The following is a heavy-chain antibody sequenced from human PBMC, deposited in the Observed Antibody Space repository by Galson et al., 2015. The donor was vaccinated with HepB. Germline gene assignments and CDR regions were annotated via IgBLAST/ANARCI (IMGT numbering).Heavy chain of an antibody. CDR2: IDPSDSYT. CDR1: GYSFTSYW. Sequence: QSGAEVKKPGESLRISCKGSGYSFTSYWISWVRQMPGKGLEWMGRIDPSDSYTNYSPSFQGHVTISADKSISTAYLQWSSLKASDTAMYYCATPAGYCSGGSCYSVFWGQGTLVTVSS. D-gene: IGHD2-15*01. CDR3: ATPAGYCSGGSCYSVF. V-gene: IGHV5-10-1*01. J-gene: IGHJ1*01.